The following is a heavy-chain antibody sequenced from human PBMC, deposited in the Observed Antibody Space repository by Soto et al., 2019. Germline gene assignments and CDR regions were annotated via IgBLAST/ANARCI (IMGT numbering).Heavy chain of an antibody. CDR3: ARGLGYSYGYCFDY. Sequence: PSETLSLTCAVYGGSFSGYYWSWIRQPPGKGLEWIGEINHSGSTNYNPSLKSRVTISVDTSKNQFSLKLSSVTAADTAVYYCARGLGYSYGYCFDYWGQGTLVTVSS. D-gene: IGHD5-18*01. CDR1: GGSFSGYY. CDR2: INHSGST. J-gene: IGHJ4*02. V-gene: IGHV4-34*01.